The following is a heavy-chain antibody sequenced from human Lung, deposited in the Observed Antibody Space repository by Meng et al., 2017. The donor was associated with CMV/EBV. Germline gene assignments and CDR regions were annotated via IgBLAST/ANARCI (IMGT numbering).Heavy chain of an antibody. CDR1: GYSISSCSYY. CDR3: ARTALGTAKIDS. D-gene: IGHD2-21*02. Sequence: VSGYSISSCSYYWGWIRPHPVKGLEWIRYIFYGGSSYHNTSLDSRITMSVDTSKNQLSLMLSSVTAADTAIYCCARTALGTAKIDSWGQGTLVTVSS. V-gene: IGHV4-31*02. CDR2: IFYGGSS. J-gene: IGHJ4*02.